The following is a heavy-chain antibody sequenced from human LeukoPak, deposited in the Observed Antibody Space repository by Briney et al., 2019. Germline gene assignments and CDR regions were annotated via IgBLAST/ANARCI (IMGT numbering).Heavy chain of an antibody. CDR1: GYTFTSYG. CDR3: ARMGGYYDILTGYYPPLYYFDY. D-gene: IGHD3-9*01. V-gene: IGHV1-18*01. J-gene: IGHJ4*02. Sequence: ASVKVSCKASGYTFTSYGISWVRQAPGQGLEWMGWISAYNGKTNYAQKLQGRVTMTTDTSTSTAYMELRSLRSDDTAVYYCARMGGYYDILTGYYPPLYYFDYWGQGTLVTVSS. CDR2: ISAYNGKT.